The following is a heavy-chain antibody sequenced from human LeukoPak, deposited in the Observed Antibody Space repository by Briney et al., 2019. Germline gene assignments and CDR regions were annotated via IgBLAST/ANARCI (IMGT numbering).Heavy chain of an antibody. CDR2: ISSSGSTI. CDR3: ARAEYSSSWYGVNWFDP. D-gene: IGHD6-13*01. V-gene: IGHV3-48*03. Sequence: GGYLRLSCAVSGFTFSSYEMNWVRQAPGKGLEWVSYISSSGSTIYYADSVKGRFTISRDNAKNSLYLQMNSLRAEDTAVYYCARAEYSSSWYGVNWFDPWGQGTLVTVSS. J-gene: IGHJ5*02. CDR1: GFTFSSYE.